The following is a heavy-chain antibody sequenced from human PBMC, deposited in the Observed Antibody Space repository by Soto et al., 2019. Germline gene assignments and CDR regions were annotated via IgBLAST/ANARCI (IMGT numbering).Heavy chain of an antibody. CDR2: IWFDGSNK. J-gene: IGHJ4*02. CDR1: GFTFSNYG. CDR3: ARERGPRVPDY. Sequence: QVQLVESGGGVVQPGRSLRLSCATSGFTFSNYGMYWVRQAPGKGLEWVAAIWFDGSNKYYADSVKGRFTISKDNSKNTLFLQMNSLRAEDTAVYYCARERGPRVPDYWGQGTLVTVSS. D-gene: IGHD2-2*01. V-gene: IGHV3-33*08.